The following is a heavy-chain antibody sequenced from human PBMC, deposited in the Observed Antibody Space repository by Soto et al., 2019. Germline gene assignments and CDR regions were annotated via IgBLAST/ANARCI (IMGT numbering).Heavy chain of an antibody. Sequence: SETLSLTCTVSGASVSTGVYYWTWIRQHPGKGLEWIGYIDNSRSTYYNPSPTGRVDISVDTSKNEFSLNLQSLTAADTAFYYCAGAVSDFDVRRYRTSYFDQWGQGILVTVSS. D-gene: IGHD3-10*02. V-gene: IGHV4-31*03. CDR2: IDNSRST. J-gene: IGHJ4*02. CDR3: AGAVSDFDVRRYRTSYFDQ. CDR1: GASVSTGVYY.